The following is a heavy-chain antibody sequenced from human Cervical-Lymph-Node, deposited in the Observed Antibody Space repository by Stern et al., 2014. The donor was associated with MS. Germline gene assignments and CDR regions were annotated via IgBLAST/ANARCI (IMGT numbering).Heavy chain of an antibody. D-gene: IGHD5-24*01. CDR1: GFTFSTYA. J-gene: IGHJ4*02. V-gene: IGHV3-30-3*01. CDR3: AREGKMATTDY. Sequence: QVQLVESGGGVVQPGGSLRLSCAASGFTFSTYAMHWVRQTPGKGLQCLAVISYDGDNKYYADSLRGRFTISRDNSKNTLYLQMTGLMIEDTSLYYCAREGKMATTDYWGQGTLVSVSS. CDR2: ISYDGDNK.